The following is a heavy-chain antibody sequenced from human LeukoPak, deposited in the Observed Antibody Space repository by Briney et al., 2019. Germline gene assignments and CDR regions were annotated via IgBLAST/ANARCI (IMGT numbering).Heavy chain of an antibody. Sequence: QPGGSLRLSCAASGFTFSGSAMHWVRQASGKGLEWVGRIRSKANSYATAYAASVKGRFTISRDDSKNTAYLQMNSLKTEDTAVYYCTGTMVVTGPFDYWGQGTLVTVSS. J-gene: IGHJ4*02. D-gene: IGHD4-23*01. CDR3: TGTMVVTGPFDY. V-gene: IGHV3-73*01. CDR2: IRSKANSYAT. CDR1: GFTFSGSA.